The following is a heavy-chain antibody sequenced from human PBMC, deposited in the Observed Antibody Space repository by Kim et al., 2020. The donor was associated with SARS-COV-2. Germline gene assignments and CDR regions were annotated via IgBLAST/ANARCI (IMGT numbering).Heavy chain of an antibody. CDR3: ARDLNEGYYDILTGYYLRTHAFDI. Sequence: SETLSLTCTVSGGSISSYYWSWIRQPPGKGLEWIGYIYYSGSTNYNPSLKSRVTISVDTSKNQFSLKLSSVTAADTAVYYCARDLNEGYYDILTGYYLRTHAFDIWGQGTMVTVSS. V-gene: IGHV4-59*13. CDR2: IYYSGST. J-gene: IGHJ3*02. CDR1: GGSISSYY. D-gene: IGHD3-9*01.